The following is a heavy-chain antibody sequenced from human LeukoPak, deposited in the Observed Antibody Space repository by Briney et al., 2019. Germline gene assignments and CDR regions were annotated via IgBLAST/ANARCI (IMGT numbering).Heavy chain of an antibody. CDR1: GFTFDDYA. CDR2: ISWNSGSI. V-gene: IGHV3-9*01. CDR3: AKAASGTVSHFDY. Sequence: GGSLRLSCPASGFTFDDYAMHWVRQAPGKGLEWVSGISWNSGSIGYADSVKGRFTISRDNAKNSLYLQMNSLRAEDTALYYCAKAASGTVSHFDYWGQGTLVTVSS. D-gene: IGHD1-26*01. J-gene: IGHJ4*02.